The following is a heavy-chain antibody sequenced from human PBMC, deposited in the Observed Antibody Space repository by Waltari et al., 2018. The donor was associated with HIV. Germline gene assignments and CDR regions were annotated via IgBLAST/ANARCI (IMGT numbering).Heavy chain of an antibody. CDR1: GGSISSGSYY. J-gene: IGHJ6*02. CDR3: ARGGSSDGMDV. Sequence: QVQLQESGPGLVKPSQTLSLTCTVSGGSISSGSYYWSWIRQPAGKGLGWLGRIYTSEGTNYTPSRKSRGTISVDTSKNQCSLKLSSVTAADTAVYYCARGGSSDGMDVWGQGTTVTVSS. V-gene: IGHV4-61*02. D-gene: IGHD6-6*01. CDR2: IYTSEGT.